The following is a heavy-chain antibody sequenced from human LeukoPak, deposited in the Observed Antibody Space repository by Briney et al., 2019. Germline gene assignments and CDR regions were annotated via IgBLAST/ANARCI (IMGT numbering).Heavy chain of an antibody. CDR2: IYHSGST. CDR1: GYSISSGYY. J-gene: IGHJ5*02. Sequence: PSETLSLTCTVSGYSISSGYYWGWIRQPPGKGLEGIGSIYHSGSTYYNPSLKSRVTISVDTSKNQFSLKLSSVTAADTAVYYCARERRIAAAGTGSWFDPWGQGTLVTVSS. CDR3: ARERRIAAAGTGSWFDP. D-gene: IGHD6-13*01. V-gene: IGHV4-38-2*02.